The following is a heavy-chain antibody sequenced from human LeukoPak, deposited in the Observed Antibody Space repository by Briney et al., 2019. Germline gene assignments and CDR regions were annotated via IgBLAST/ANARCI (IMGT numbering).Heavy chain of an antibody. CDR1: GFNFDHYG. Sequence: GGSLRLSCAASGFNFDHYGMSCVRQAPGKGLEWVSDISWNGGTTNYADSVKGRFTISRDNAKNSVYLQMNNLRAEDTAVYYCARDSLGDYDHSGYYDKWGQGTLVTVSS. J-gene: IGHJ4*02. V-gene: IGHV3-20*04. CDR2: ISWNGGTT. D-gene: IGHD3-22*01. CDR3: ARDSLGDYDHSGYYDK.